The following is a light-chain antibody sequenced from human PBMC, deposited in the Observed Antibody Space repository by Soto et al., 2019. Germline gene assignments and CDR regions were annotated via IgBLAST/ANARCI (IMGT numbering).Light chain of an antibody. V-gene: IGKV3-20*01. CDR3: QQYGSSPIT. CDR1: QSVSSR. CDR2: GSS. J-gene: IGKJ5*01. Sequence: EIVLTQSPGTLSLSPGERATLSCRASQSVSSRLAWYQQKPGQAPRLLIYGSSSRATGIPDRFSGSGSGSDFTLTISRLQPEDSAVYYCQQYGSSPITFGQGTRLE.